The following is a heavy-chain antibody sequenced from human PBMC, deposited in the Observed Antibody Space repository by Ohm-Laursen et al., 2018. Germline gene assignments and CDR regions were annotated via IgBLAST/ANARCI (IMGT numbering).Heavy chain of an antibody. Sequence: GSLRLSCAASGFTFSSYSMNWVRQAPGKGLEWVSYISSSSRTIYYADSVKGRFTISRDTAKNSLFLQMNSLRVEDTAVYYCAREYSGSSGRAFDIWGQGTMVTVSS. J-gene: IGHJ3*02. D-gene: IGHD6-6*01. CDR3: AREYSGSSGRAFDI. CDR1: GFTFSSYS. CDR2: ISSSSRTI. V-gene: IGHV3-48*01.